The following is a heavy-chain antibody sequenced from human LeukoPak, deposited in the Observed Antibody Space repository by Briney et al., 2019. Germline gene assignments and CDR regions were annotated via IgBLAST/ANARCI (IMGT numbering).Heavy chain of an antibody. CDR2: ISSSSSYI. Sequence: PGGSLRLSCAASGFTFSSYRMNWVRQAPGKGLEWVSSISSSSSYIYYADSVKGRFTISRDNAKNSLYLQMNSLKAKDTAVYYCARLERESYSLDYWGQGTLVTVSS. D-gene: IGHD1-26*01. CDR1: GFTFSSYR. V-gene: IGHV3-21*01. J-gene: IGHJ4*02. CDR3: ARLERESYSLDY.